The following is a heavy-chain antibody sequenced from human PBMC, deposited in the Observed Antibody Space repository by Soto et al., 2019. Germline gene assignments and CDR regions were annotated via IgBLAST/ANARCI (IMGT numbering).Heavy chain of an antibody. D-gene: IGHD6-6*01. Sequence: PGGSLRLSCAASGFTFSSYAMSWVRQAPGKGLEWVSAISGSGGSTYYADSVKGRFTISRDNSKNTLYLQMNSLRAEDTALYYCEKGREYSPRALDYWGQGTLVTVSS. CDR1: GFTFSSYA. CDR3: EKGREYSPRALDY. J-gene: IGHJ4*02. V-gene: IGHV3-23*01. CDR2: ISGSGGST.